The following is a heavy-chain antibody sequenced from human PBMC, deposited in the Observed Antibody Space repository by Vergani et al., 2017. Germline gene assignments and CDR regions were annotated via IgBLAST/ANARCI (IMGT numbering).Heavy chain of an antibody. Sequence: EVQLVESGGGLVKPGGSLRLSCAASGFTFSSYSMNWVRQAPGKGLEWMGIIYPGDSDTRYSPSFQGQVTISADKSISTAYLQWSSLKASDTAMYYCARSLDYGMSYFDYWGQGTLVTVS. CDR1: GFTFSSYS. CDR3: ARSLDYGMSYFDY. J-gene: IGHJ4*02. CDR2: IYPGDSDT. D-gene: IGHD4-17*01. V-gene: IGHV5-51*01.